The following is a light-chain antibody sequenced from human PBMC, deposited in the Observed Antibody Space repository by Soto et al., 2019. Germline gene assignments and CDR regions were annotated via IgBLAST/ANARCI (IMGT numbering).Light chain of an antibody. V-gene: IGLV1-44*01. Sequence: QLVLTQPPSASGTPGQRVTISCSGSSSNIGSNSVSWYQQLPGTAPRLLIYSSNQRPSGVPDRFSASKSDTSASLAISGLQSEDEADYYCAAWDDSLNGHVFGTGTKVTVL. CDR2: SSN. CDR1: SSNIGSNS. CDR3: AAWDDSLNGHV. J-gene: IGLJ1*01.